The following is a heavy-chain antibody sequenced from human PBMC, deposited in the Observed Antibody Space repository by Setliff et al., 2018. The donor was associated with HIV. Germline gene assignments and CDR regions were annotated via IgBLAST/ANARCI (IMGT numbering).Heavy chain of an antibody. Sequence: ASVKVSCKASGYIFANYGISWVRQAPGQGLEWMGWISAYNGNTKYAQNFQDRVTMTSDTSTNTVYMELTSLAFEDTAVYYCARAYYDSVWGNDRYRFYYFDYWGQGTLVTVSS. CDR2: ISAYNGNT. D-gene: IGHD3-16*02. J-gene: IGHJ4*02. CDR1: GYIFANYG. V-gene: IGHV1-18*01. CDR3: ARAYYDSVWGNDRYRFYYFDY.